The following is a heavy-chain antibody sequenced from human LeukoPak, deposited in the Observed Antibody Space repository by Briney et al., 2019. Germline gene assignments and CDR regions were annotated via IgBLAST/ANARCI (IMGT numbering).Heavy chain of an antibody. CDR2: TYYRSQRFI. D-gene: IGHD3-22*01. J-gene: IGHJ4*02. V-gene: IGHV6-1*01. CDR3: ARGSGYYDTGSFSFVDN. CDR1: GDSVSIDRAA. Sequence: SQTLSLTFAFSGDSVSIDRAAWNWIRQSPSRGLEWLGRTYYRSQRFIDYAVSVKTRITIKSDTSRNQFSLELNSVTPEDTGVYYCARGSGYYDTGSFSFVDNWGQGTLVTVSS.